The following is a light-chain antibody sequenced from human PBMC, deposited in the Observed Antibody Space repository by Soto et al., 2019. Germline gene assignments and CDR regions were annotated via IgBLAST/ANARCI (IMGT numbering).Light chain of an antibody. CDR2: DAS. CDR1: QSVSSY. J-gene: IGKJ3*01. CDR3: QQRSNWGVT. V-gene: IGKV3-11*01. Sequence: EIVLTQSPATLSLSPGERATLSCRASQSVSSYLAWYQQKPGQAPRLLIYDASNRATGIPARFSGSGSGTDFTLTISSLEPEDFAVYSCQQRSNWGVTFGPGTKVDIK.